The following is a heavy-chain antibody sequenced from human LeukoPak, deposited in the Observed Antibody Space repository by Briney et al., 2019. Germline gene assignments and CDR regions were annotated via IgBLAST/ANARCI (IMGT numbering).Heavy chain of an antibody. CDR1: RYTFISYA. Sequence: GGSLRLSCAASRYTFISYAMSWVRQAPGKGLEWVSAISGSGGSTYYADSVKGRFTISRDNSKNTLYLQMNSLRAEDTAVYYCAKDRVVYAPPDYWGQGTLVTVSS. CDR3: AKDRVVYAPPDY. V-gene: IGHV3-23*01. J-gene: IGHJ4*02. CDR2: ISGSGGST. D-gene: IGHD2-8*02.